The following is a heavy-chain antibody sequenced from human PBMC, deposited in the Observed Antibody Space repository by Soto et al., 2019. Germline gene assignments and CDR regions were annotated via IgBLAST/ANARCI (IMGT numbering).Heavy chain of an antibody. CDR1: GFTFSSYG. Sequence: PGGSLRLSCAASGFTFSSYGMHWVRQAPGKGLEWVAVISYDGSNKYYADSVKGRFTISRDNSKNTLYLQMNSLRAEDTAVYYCANHGIDYYDSSGYLDDWGQGTLVTVSS. CDR3: ANHGIDYYDSSGYLDD. D-gene: IGHD3-22*01. CDR2: ISYDGSNK. J-gene: IGHJ4*02. V-gene: IGHV3-30*18.